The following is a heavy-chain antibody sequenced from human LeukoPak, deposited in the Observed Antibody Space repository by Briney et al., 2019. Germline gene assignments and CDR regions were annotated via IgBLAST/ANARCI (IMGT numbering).Heavy chain of an antibody. CDR3: ARGSGYDSSGYYFRRDALDI. CDR1: GGSISGYY. J-gene: IGHJ3*02. Sequence: SETLSLTCTVSGGSISGYYWSWIRQPAGKGLEWIGRIYTSGSTNYNPSLKSRVTISVDTSKNQFSLKLSSVTAADTAVYYCARGSGYDSSGYYFRRDALDIWGQGTMVTVSS. V-gene: IGHV4-4*07. CDR2: IYTSGST. D-gene: IGHD3-22*01.